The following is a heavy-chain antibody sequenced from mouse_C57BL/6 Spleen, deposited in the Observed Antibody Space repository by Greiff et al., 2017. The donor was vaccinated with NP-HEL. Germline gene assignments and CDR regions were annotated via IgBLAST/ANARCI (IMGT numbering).Heavy chain of an antibody. Sequence: QVQLQQSGAELARPGASVKLSCKASGYTFTSYGISWVKQRTGQGLEWIGEIYPRSGNTYYNEKFKGKATLTADKSSSTAYMELRSLTSEDSAVYFCARDSDGGRRDYFDYWGQGTTLTVSS. D-gene: IGHD1-1*01. CDR1: GYTFTSYG. V-gene: IGHV1-81*01. CDR3: ARDSDGGRRDYFDY. CDR2: IYPRSGNT. J-gene: IGHJ2*01.